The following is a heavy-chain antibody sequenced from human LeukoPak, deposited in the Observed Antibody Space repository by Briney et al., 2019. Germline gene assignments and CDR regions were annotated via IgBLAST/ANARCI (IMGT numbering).Heavy chain of an antibody. CDR3: ARDAIGEYCSGGSCSYYYYGMDV. V-gene: IGHV3-74*01. CDR1: GFTFSSYW. CDR2: ISSDGSST. Sequence: GGSLRLSCAASGFTFSSYWMHWVRQVPGKGLVWVSRISSDGSSTSYADSVKGRFTTSRDNAKNTLYLQMNSLRAEDTAMYYCARDAIGEYCSGGSCSYYYYGMDVWGQGTTVTVSS. D-gene: IGHD2-15*01. J-gene: IGHJ6*02.